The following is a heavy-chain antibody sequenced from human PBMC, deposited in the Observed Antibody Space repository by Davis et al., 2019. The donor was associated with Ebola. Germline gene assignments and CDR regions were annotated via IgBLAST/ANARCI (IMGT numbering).Heavy chain of an antibody. CDR1: GNSFTTHW. Sequence: GESLKISCKDSGNSFTTHWIGWVRQMPGKGLEWMGIIYTGDSDTRYSPSFQGQVTISADRSISTAYLQWTGLKASDTAMYYCARIGSPRIVGPTLDYWGQGTLVTVSS. D-gene: IGHD1-26*01. J-gene: IGHJ4*02. CDR2: IYTGDSDT. CDR3: ARIGSPRIVGPTLDY. V-gene: IGHV5-51*01.